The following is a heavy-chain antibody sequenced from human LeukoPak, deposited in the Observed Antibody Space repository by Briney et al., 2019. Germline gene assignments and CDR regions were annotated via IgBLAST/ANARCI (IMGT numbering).Heavy chain of an antibody. Sequence: ASVKVSCKASGGTFSSYAISWVRQAPGQGLEWMGGIIPIFGTANYAQKFQGRVTITADESTRTAYMELSSLRSEDTAVYYCAKGYYDILTGYYRDYFDYWGQGTLVTVSS. CDR1: GGTFSSYA. V-gene: IGHV1-69*01. J-gene: IGHJ4*02. CDR2: IIPIFGTA. D-gene: IGHD3-9*01. CDR3: AKGYYDILTGYYRDYFDY.